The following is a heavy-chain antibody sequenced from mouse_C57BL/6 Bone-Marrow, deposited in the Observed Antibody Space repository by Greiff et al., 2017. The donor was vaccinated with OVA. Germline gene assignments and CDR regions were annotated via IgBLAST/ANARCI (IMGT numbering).Heavy chain of an antibody. CDR2: IDPENGDT. CDR1: GFNIKDDY. D-gene: IGHD2-5*01. V-gene: IGHV14-4*01. Sequence: VQLKESGAELVRPGASVKLSCTASGFNIKDDYMHWVKQRPEQGLEWIGWIDPENGDTEYASKFQGKATITADTSSNTAYLQLSSLTSEDTAVYYCTYYSNFYWYFDVWGTGTTVTVSS. CDR3: TYYSNFYWYFDV. J-gene: IGHJ1*03.